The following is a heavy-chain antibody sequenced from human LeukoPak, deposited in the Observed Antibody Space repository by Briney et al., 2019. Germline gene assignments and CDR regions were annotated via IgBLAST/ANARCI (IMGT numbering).Heavy chain of an antibody. CDR2: IYDSGST. CDR3: ASGRWLQLPSF. D-gene: IGHD5-24*01. V-gene: IGHV4-39*01. CDR1: GGSIRSSYYY. J-gene: IGHJ4*02. Sequence: SETLSLTCTVSGGSIRSSYYYWGWIRQPPGKGLEWIGSIYDSGSTYYNPSLKSRVTISVDTSKNQFSLKLNSVTAADTAVYYCASGRWLQLPSFWGQGTLVTVSS.